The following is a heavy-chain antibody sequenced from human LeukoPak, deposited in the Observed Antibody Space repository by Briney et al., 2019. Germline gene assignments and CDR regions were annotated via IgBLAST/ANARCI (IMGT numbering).Heavy chain of an antibody. Sequence: GGSRRLSCAASGFTFSSYWMHWVRQVPGKGLGWVSRISPDGTTTSYADSVKSRFTTSRDNAKSTLYLQVNSLRAEDTAVYYRAREHRNVGATIDWWGQGTLVTVSS. J-gene: IGHJ4*02. D-gene: IGHD1-26*01. V-gene: IGHV3-74*01. CDR3: AREHRNVGATIDW. CDR1: GFTFSSYW. CDR2: ISPDGTTT.